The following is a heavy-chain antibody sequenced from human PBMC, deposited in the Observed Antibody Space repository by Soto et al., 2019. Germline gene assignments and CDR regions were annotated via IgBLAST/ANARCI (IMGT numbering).Heavy chain of an antibody. CDR3: AGADTAMAMYDY. CDR2: INHSGST. V-gene: IGHV4-34*01. J-gene: IGHJ4*02. Sequence: SETLSLTCAVYGGSFSGYYWSWIRQPPGKGLEWIGEINHSGSTNYNPSLKSRVTISVDTSKNQFSLKLSSVTAADTAVYYCAGADTAMAMYDYWGQGTLVTVSS. D-gene: IGHD5-18*01. CDR1: GGSFSGYY.